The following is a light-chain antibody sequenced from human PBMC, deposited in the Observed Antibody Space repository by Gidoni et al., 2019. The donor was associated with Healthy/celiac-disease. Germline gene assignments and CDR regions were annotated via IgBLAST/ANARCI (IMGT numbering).Light chain of an antibody. Sequence: DIQMTQSPSSLSASVGDRVTITCRASQSISIYLNWYQKKPGKAPKLLIYAASSLQSGVPSRFSGSGSGTDFTLTISSLQPEDFATYYCQQSYSTPLITFXXXTRLEIK. CDR3: QQSYSTPLIT. J-gene: IGKJ5*01. V-gene: IGKV1-39*01. CDR1: QSISIY. CDR2: AAS.